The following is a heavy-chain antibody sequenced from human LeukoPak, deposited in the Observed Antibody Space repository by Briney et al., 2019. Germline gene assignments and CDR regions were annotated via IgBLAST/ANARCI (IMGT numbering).Heavy chain of an antibody. CDR2: ISGRGDTT. Sequence: PGGSLRLSCAASGFTFSSYGIHWVRQAPGKGLEWVSGISGRGDTTFYADSVKGRFTTSRDNSKNTVYLQMNSLRAGDTAIYYCSKDLYDWNFFDSWGQGTLVTVSS. D-gene: IGHD1-20*01. CDR1: GFTFSSYG. J-gene: IGHJ4*02. V-gene: IGHV3-23*01. CDR3: SKDLYDWNFFDS.